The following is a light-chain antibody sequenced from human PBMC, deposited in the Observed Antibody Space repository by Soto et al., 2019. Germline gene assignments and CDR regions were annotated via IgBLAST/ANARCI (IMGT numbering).Light chain of an antibody. CDR2: DVS. V-gene: IGLV2-14*01. CDR1: SSDVGGYNY. CDR3: SSYTSSSTHVV. Sequence: QSALTQPASVSGSPGQSITISCTGTSSDVGGYNYVSWYQQHPGNAPKLMIYDVSNRPSGVSNRFSGSKSGNTASLTISGLQAEDEADYYCSSYTSSSTHVVFGGGTKVTVL. J-gene: IGLJ2*01.